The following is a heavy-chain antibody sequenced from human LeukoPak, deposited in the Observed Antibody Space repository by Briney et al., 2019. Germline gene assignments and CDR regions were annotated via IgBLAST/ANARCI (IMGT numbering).Heavy chain of an antibody. Sequence: PGGSLRLSCAASGFTFSSYAMHWVRQAPGKGLEYVSAISSNGGSTYYANSVKGRFTISRDNSNNTHYLQMASLRAEGRVLYYCPRLSPPPYDILTGHLSYWGQGTLVTVSS. CDR3: PRLSPPPYDILTGHLSY. CDR1: GFTFSSYA. V-gene: IGHV3-64*01. D-gene: IGHD3-9*01. J-gene: IGHJ4*02. CDR2: ISSNGGST.